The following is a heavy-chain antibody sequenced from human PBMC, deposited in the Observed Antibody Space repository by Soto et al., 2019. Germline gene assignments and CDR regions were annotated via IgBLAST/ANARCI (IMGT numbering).Heavy chain of an antibody. CDR2: IYYSGST. CDR3: ARQYQSDRGFYYYAMDV. D-gene: IGHD2-2*01. Sequence: QLQLQESGPGLVKPSETLSLTCTGSGGSIRSSSYYWAWIRQPPGKGLEWIGSIYYSGSTYNNPSLKSRVAISVDTSKNQFSLKVSSVTAADTAVYFCARQYQSDRGFYYYAMDVWGQGTTVSVSS. J-gene: IGHJ6*02. CDR1: GGSIRSSSYY. V-gene: IGHV4-39*01.